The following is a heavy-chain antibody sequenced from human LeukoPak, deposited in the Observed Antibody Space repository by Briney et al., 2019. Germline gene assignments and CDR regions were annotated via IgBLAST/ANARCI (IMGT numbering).Heavy chain of an antibody. D-gene: IGHD2-15*01. J-gene: IGHJ4*02. CDR1: GGSFSGYY. CDR2: INHSGST. CDR3: ERGILGYDGGGSCSMNDY. V-gene: IGHV4-34*01. Sequence: KPSETLSLTCAVYGGSFSGYYWSWIRQPPGKGLEWIGEINHSGSTNYNPSLKSRVTITVDTSKNQFSLKLSSVTAGDTAVYYCERGILGYDGGGSCSMNDYWGQGTLVTVSS.